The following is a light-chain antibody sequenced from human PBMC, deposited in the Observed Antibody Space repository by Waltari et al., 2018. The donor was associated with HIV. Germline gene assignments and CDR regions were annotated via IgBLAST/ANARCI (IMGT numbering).Light chain of an antibody. J-gene: IGLJ2*01. CDR1: NSDIGTYDY. Sequence: QSALTQPPSASGSPGQSVTLSCTGPNSDIGTYDYVSRYQQHPGKAPKLVISEVTKRPSGVSDRFSGSKSGNTAFLTVSGLQAEDEADYYCSSFANRDGFYVLFGGGTRLTVL. CDR3: SSFANRDGFYVL. V-gene: IGLV2-8*01. CDR2: EVT.